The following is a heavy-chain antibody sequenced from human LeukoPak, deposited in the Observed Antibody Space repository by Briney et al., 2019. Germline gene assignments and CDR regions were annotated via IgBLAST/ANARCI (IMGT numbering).Heavy chain of an antibody. D-gene: IGHD1-26*01. J-gene: IGHJ4*02. CDR2: MNPNSGNT. CDR3: ARGKSVSYHRAIEY. CDR1: GYTFTGYY. Sequence: ASVKVSCKASGYTFTGYYMHWVRQAPGQGLEWMGWMNPNSGNTGYAQKFQGRVTITRNTSISTAYMELSSLRSEDTAVYYCARGKSVSYHRAIEYWGQGTLVTVSS. V-gene: IGHV1-8*03.